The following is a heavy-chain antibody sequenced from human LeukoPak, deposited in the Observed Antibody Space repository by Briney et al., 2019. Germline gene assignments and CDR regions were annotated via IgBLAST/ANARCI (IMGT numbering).Heavy chain of an antibody. CDR2: INPNSGGT. V-gene: IGHV1-2*02. Sequence: ASAKVSCKASGYTFTGYYMHWVRQAPGQGLEWMGWINPNSGGTNYAQKFQGRVTMTRDTSISTAYMELSRLRSDDTAVYYCARERGAGYYGSGSRSDSDPWGQGTLVTVSS. D-gene: IGHD3-10*01. J-gene: IGHJ5*02. CDR3: ARERGAGYYGSGSRSDSDP. CDR1: GYTFTGYY.